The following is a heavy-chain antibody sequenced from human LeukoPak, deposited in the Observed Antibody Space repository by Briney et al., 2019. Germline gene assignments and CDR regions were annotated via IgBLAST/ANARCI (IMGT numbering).Heavy chain of an antibody. CDR1: GYTFPGYY. D-gene: IGHD3-22*01. CDR3: AREGYYYDSSGYTIEIDY. Sequence: GASVKVSCKASGYTFPGYYMHWVRQAPGQGLEWMGRINPNSGGTNYAQKFQGRVTMTRDTSISTAYMELSRLRSDDTAVYYFAREGYYYDSSGYTIEIDYWGQGTLVTVSS. V-gene: IGHV1-2*06. CDR2: INPNSGGT. J-gene: IGHJ4*02.